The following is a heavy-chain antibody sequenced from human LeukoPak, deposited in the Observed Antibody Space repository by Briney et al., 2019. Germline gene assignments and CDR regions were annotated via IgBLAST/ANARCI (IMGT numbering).Heavy chain of an antibody. CDR1: GGSISSYY. CDR3: ARTRYFDWTPDY. V-gene: IGHV4-59*01. D-gene: IGHD3-9*01. CDR2: IYYSGST. Sequence: PSETLSLTCTVSGGSISSYYWSWIRQPPGKGLEWIGYIYYSGSTNYNPSLKSRVTISVDTSKNQFSLKLSSVTAADTAVYYCARTRYFDWTPDYWGQGTLVTVSS. J-gene: IGHJ4*02.